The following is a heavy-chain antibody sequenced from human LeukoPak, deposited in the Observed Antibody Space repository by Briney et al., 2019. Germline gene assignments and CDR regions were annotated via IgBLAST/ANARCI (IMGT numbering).Heavy chain of an antibody. V-gene: IGHV3-48*03. CDR1: GFTFSSYE. CDR2: ISTTGANM. J-gene: IGHJ4*02. CDR3: ARRVPSHDFDS. Sequence: PGGSLRLSCAASGFTFSSYEMNWVRQAPGKGLEWVSSISTTGANMYYADSVRGRFTISRDNAKSSLFLQMSSLRAEDTAVYYCARRVPSHDFDSWGQGTLVTVSS.